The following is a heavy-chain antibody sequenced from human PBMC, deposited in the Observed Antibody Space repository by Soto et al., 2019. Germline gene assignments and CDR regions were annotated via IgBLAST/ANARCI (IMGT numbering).Heavy chain of an antibody. CDR3: AREGTGASVSYYFDY. D-gene: IGHD1-26*01. Sequence: PSETLSLTCTVPGGSISSYYWSWIRQPPGKGLEWIGYIYYSGSTNYNPSLKSRVTISVDTSKNQFSLKLISVTAADTAVYYCAREGTGASVSYYFDYWGQGTLVTVSS. J-gene: IGHJ4*02. CDR2: IYYSGST. V-gene: IGHV4-59*01. CDR1: GGSISSYY.